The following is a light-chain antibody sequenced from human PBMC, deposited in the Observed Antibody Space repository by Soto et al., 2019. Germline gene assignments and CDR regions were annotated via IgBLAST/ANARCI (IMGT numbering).Light chain of an antibody. V-gene: IGKV3D-15*01. J-gene: IGKJ4*01. Sequence: EIVLTQSPATLSVSPGDTATLSCRASQSITSTLAWYQQKSGKPPRLLIYDASTRATGFPARFSGSGSGSEFTLTISSLQSEDFAVYYCQQYNNWPPPFGGGTTVEIK. CDR1: QSITST. CDR2: DAS. CDR3: QQYNNWPPP.